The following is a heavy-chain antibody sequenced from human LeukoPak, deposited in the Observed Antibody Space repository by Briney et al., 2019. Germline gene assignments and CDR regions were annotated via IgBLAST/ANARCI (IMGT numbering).Heavy chain of an antibody. CDR2: ISSSSSYI. V-gene: IGHV3-21*01. CDR3: ARATVGYYDFWSGSPYYFDY. D-gene: IGHD3-3*01. CDR1: GFTFSSYS. Sequence: GGSLRLSCAASGFTFSSYSMNWVRQAPGKGLEWVSSISSSSSYIYYADSVKGRFTISRDNAKNSLYLQMNSLRAEDTAVYYCARATVGYYDFWSGSPYYFDYWGQGTLVTVSS. J-gene: IGHJ4*02.